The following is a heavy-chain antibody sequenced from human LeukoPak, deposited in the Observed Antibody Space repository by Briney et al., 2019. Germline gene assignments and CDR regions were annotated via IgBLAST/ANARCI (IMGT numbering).Heavy chain of an antibody. CDR3: ARADPLGSSGWSYYFDY. CDR2: IYYSGST. J-gene: IGHJ4*02. D-gene: IGHD6-19*01. Sequence: PSETLSLTCTVSGGSISSSSYYWGWIRQPPGKGLEWIGSIYYSGSTYYNPSLKSRVTISVDTSKNQFSLKLSSVTAADTAVYYCARADPLGSSGWSYYFDYWGRGTLVTVSS. CDR1: GGSISSSSYY. V-gene: IGHV4-39*07.